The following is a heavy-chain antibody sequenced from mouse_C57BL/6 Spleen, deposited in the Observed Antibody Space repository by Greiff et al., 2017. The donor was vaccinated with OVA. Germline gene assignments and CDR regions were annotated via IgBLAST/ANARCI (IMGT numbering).Heavy chain of an antibody. CDR3: ARTYYSNYTWFAY. V-gene: IGHV1-80*01. Sequence: VQRVESGAELVKPGASVKISCKASGYAFSSYWMNWVKQRPGKGLEWIGQLYPGDGATKYNGKFKGKATLTADKSSSTAYMQRISLTSDDSAVYFGARTYYSNYTWFAYWGKGTLVTVSA. CDR1: GYAFSSYW. D-gene: IGHD2-5*01. J-gene: IGHJ3*01. CDR2: LYPGDGAT.